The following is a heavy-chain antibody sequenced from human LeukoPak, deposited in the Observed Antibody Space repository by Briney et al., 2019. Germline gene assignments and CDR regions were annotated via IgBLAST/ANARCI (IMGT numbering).Heavy chain of an antibody. D-gene: IGHD2-2*02. V-gene: IGHV4-30-4*01. CDR1: GGSISSGDYY. CDR2: IYYSGST. Sequence: SSETLSLTCTVSGGSISSGDYYWSWIRQPPGKGLEWIGYIYYSGSTYYNPSLKSRVTISVDTSKNQFSLKLSSVTAADTAVYYCARVRKGYSSTSCYTYYYYYGMDVWGQGTTVTVSS. J-gene: IGHJ6*02. CDR3: ARVRKGYSSTSCYTYYYYYGMDV.